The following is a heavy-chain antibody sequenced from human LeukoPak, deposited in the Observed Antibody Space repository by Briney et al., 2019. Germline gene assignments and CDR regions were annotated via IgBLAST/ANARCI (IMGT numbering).Heavy chain of an antibody. V-gene: IGHV3-30*02. Sequence: GGSLRLSCAASGFTFSNYGMHWVRQAPGKGLEWVAFIRYDGSNKYYADSVKGRFTISRDNSKNTLYLQMNSLRAEDTAVYYCAKDSGYYDSTSWFDPWGQGTLVTVSS. CDR1: GFTFSNYG. CDR2: IRYDGSNK. CDR3: AKDSGYYDSTSWFDP. D-gene: IGHD3-22*01. J-gene: IGHJ5*02.